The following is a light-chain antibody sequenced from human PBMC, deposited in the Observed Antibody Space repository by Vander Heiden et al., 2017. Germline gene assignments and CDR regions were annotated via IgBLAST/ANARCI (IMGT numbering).Light chain of an antibody. CDR2: GDT. CDR1: RSNIGAGYD. Sequence: QSVLTQPPSVSGAPGQRVTIPCTGSRSNIGAGYDVHWYQQLPGTAPKVLIYGDTNRPAGVPDRFSGSKSGTSASLAITGLQAEDEADYYCQSYDSSLSGYVFGAGTKVTVL. V-gene: IGLV1-40*01. CDR3: QSYDSSLSGYV. J-gene: IGLJ1*01.